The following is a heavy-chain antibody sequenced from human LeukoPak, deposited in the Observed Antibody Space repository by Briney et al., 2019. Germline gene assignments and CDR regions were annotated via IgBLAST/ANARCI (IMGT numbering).Heavy chain of an antibody. CDR1: GSTFSSYE. J-gene: IGHJ6*04. Sequence: GGSLRLSCAASGSTFSSYEMNWVRQAPGKGLEWVSYISSSGSTIYYADSVKGRFTISRDNAKNSLYLQMNSLRAEDTAVYYCARDSKLDIVAMSTYYYYGMDVWGKGTTVTVSS. V-gene: IGHV3-48*03. D-gene: IGHD5-12*01. CDR2: ISSSGSTI. CDR3: ARDSKLDIVAMSTYYYYGMDV.